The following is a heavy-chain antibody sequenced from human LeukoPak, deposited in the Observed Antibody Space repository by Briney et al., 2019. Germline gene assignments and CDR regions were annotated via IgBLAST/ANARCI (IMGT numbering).Heavy chain of an antibody. CDR2: IWYDGSNK. CDR1: GFTFSSYG. J-gene: IGHJ4*02. Sequence: PGGSLRLSCAASGFTFSSYGMHWVRQAPGKGLEWLAFIWYDGSNKYYADSVKGRFTISRDNSKNTLFLQMNSLRAEDTAVYYCAKGFGGSSSRYFDYWGQGTLVTVSS. D-gene: IGHD6-13*01. V-gene: IGHV3-30*02. CDR3: AKGFGGSSSRYFDY.